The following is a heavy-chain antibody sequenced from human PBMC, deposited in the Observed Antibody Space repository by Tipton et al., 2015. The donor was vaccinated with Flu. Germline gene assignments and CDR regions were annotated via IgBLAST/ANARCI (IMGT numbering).Heavy chain of an antibody. CDR1: GFTFSSYS. D-gene: IGHD6-19*01. Sequence: SLRLSCAASGFTFSSYSMNWVRQAPGKGLEWVSSISSSSSYIYYADSVKVRFTISRDNAKNSLYLQMNSLRAEDTAVYYCARASRAYSSGWSDVFDYWGQGTLVTVSS. V-gene: IGHV3-21*01. CDR2: ISSSSSYI. CDR3: ARASRAYSSGWSDVFDY. J-gene: IGHJ4*02.